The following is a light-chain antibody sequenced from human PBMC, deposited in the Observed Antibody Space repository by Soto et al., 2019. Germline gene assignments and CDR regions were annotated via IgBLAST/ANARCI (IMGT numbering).Light chain of an antibody. V-gene: IGKV3-11*01. CDR3: QQRSNWPPIT. Sequence: EIVLTQSPGTLSLSPGDRATLSCRASHSINTSFLVWYQRRPGQAPRLLIYDASHRAAGIPARFSGSGFGTDFTLTISSLEPEDAAVYYCQQRSNWPPITFGQGTRLEIK. CDR2: DAS. CDR1: HSINTSF. J-gene: IGKJ5*01.